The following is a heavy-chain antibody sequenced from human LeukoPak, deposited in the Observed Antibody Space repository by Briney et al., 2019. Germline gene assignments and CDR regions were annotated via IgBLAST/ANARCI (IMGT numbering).Heavy chain of an antibody. V-gene: IGHV3-30*18. Sequence: GGSLRLSCAASGLTFSSYGMHWVRQAPDKGLEWVAVISYDGTIRNYADSVKGRFTISRDNSKNTLYLQMNSLTAEDTALYYCAKGGCSSTTCYLANPWGQGTLVTVSS. D-gene: IGHD2-2*01. J-gene: IGHJ5*02. CDR2: ISYDGTIR. CDR3: AKGGCSSTTCYLANP. CDR1: GLTFSSYG.